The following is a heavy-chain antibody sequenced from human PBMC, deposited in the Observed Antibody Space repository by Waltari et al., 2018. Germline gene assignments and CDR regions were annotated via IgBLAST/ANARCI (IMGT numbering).Heavy chain of an antibody. Sequence: EVQLVESGGGLVQPGRSLRLSCAASGFTFDDYAMHWVRQAPGKGLEWVAGMSGSSGSIGYADSVKGRFTISRDNAKNSLYLQMNSLRAEDTALYYCAKRAYDSSGPLDYWGQGTLVTVSS. CDR1: GFTFDDYA. V-gene: IGHV3-9*01. J-gene: IGHJ4*02. CDR2: MSGSSGSI. D-gene: IGHD3-22*01. CDR3: AKRAYDSSGPLDY.